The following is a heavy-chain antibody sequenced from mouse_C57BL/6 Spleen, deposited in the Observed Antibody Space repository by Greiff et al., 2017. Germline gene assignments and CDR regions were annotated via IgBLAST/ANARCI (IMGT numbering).Heavy chain of an antibody. CDR3: ARTSTVVARGYFGV. V-gene: IGHV1-69*01. Sequence: QVQLQQPGAELVMPGASVKLSCKASGYTFTSYWMHWVKQRPGQGLEWIGEIDPSDSYTNYNQKFKGKSTLTVDKSSSTAYMQLSSLTSEDSAVYYCARTSTVVARGYFGVWGTGTTGTVSS. D-gene: IGHD1-1*01. CDR1: GYTFTSYW. CDR2: IDPSDSYT. J-gene: IGHJ1*03.